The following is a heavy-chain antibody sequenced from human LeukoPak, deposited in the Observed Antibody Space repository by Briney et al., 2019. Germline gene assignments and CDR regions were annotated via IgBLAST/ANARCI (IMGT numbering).Heavy chain of an antibody. D-gene: IGHD6-13*01. CDR2: MNPNSGNT. J-gene: IGHJ5*02. CDR1: GYTFTSYD. Sequence: ASVKVSCKASGYTFTSYDINWVRQATGQGLEWMGWMNPNSGNTGYAQKFQGRVTMTRNTSISTAYMELSSLRSEDTAVYYCARSPTRIAAAGTTWCDPWGQGTLVTVSS. CDR3: ARSPTRIAAAGTTWCDP. V-gene: IGHV1-8*01.